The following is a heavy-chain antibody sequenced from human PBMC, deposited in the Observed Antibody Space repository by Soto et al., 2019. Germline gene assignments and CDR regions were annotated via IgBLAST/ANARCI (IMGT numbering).Heavy chain of an antibody. V-gene: IGHV3-23*01. CDR3: AKEGGSGIPYYFDY. J-gene: IGHJ4*02. CDR2: IRGSGVST. CDR1: GFTFSSYA. D-gene: IGHD6-19*01. Sequence: EVQLLESGGGLVQPGGSLRLSCAASGFTFSSYAMSWVHQAPGKGLEWVSGIRGSGVSTYYADSVKGRFTISRDNSRNTLHLQMNSLRAEDTAVYYCAKEGGSGIPYYFDYWGQGTLVTVSS.